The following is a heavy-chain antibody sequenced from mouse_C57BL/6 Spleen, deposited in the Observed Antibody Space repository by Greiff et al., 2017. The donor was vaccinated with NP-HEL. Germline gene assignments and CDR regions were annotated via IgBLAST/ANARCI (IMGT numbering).Heavy chain of an antibody. D-gene: IGHD1-1*01. J-gene: IGHJ4*01. Sequence: QVQLQQPGAELVMPGASVKLSCKASGYTFTSYWMHWVKQRPGQGLEWIGEIDPSDSYTNYNQKFKGKATLTVDKSSSTAYMQLSSLTSEDYAVYYCARGGSSSSRAKDYWGQGTSVTVSS. CDR1: GYTFTSYW. V-gene: IGHV1-69*01. CDR3: ARGGSSSSRAKDY. CDR2: IDPSDSYT.